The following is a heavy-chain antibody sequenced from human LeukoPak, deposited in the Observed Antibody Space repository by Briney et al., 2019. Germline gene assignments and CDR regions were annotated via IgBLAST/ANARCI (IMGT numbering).Heavy chain of an antibody. J-gene: IGHJ4*02. CDR1: GFTFSSYA. Sequence: PGGSLRLSCAASGFTFSSYAMSWVRQAPEKGLEWVATISGSGGGTYYADSVRGRFTISRDDSENTLYLQMNSLRAEDTAVYYCAKAHGLYRNDYLVCLGRGNLVTVSS. CDR3: AKAHGLYRNDYLVC. D-gene: IGHD2-2*01. CDR2: ISGSGGGT. V-gene: IGHV3-23*01.